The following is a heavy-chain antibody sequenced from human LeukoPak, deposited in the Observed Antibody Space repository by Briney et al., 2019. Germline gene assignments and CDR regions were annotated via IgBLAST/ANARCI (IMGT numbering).Heavy chain of an antibody. CDR1: GGSISSYY. V-gene: IGHV4-59*01. CDR3: ARDSSGYGPAGYYYYGMDV. D-gene: IGHD3-22*01. CDR2: IYYSGST. J-gene: IGHJ6*02. Sequence: SETLSLTCTVSGGSISSYYWSWIRQPPGKGLEWIGYIYYSGSTNYNPSLKSRVTISVDTSKNQFSLKLSSVTAADTAVYYCARDSSGYGPAGYYYYGMDVWGQGTTVTVSS.